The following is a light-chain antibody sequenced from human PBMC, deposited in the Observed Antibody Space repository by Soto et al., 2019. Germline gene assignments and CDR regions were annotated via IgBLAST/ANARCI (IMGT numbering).Light chain of an antibody. CDR2: DVS. Sequence: QSDLTQHASVSGSPGQSSSISCTGTSSDIGGYKYVSWYQQHPGKAPKLMIYDVSNRPSGVSNRFSGSKSGNTATLTISGLQGEDEAEYYCSSYTGGSTYVFGTGTKVTVL. CDR3: SSYTGGSTYV. CDR1: SSDIGGYKY. V-gene: IGLV2-14*01. J-gene: IGLJ1*01.